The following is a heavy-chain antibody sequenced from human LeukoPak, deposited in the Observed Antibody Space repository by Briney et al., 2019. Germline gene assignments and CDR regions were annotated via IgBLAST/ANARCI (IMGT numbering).Heavy chain of an antibody. V-gene: IGHV3-15*01. CDR1: GFVFSGAW. Sequence: GGSLRLSCAASGFVFSGAWMSWVRQAPGKGLEWIGRVKSKFNGGTTDYAAPGKGRFTISRDDSKNTLYLQMNSLNTEDTAVYYCVTDDLYDIVVATPYDPFNNWGQGTMVTVSS. J-gene: IGHJ3*02. CDR2: VKSKFNGGTT. D-gene: IGHD2-21*02. CDR3: VTDDLYDIVVATPYDPFNN.